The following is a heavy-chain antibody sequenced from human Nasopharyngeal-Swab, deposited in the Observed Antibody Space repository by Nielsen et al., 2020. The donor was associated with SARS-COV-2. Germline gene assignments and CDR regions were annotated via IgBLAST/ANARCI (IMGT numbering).Heavy chain of an antibody. D-gene: IGHD6-19*01. Sequence: VRQMPGKGLGWVSDISGSGGSTYYADSVKGRSTISRDNSKNTLYLQMNSLRAEDTAVYYCAKRKHQTRAVAGTGEALDYWGQGTLVTVSS. J-gene: IGHJ4*02. CDR3: AKRKHQTRAVAGTGEALDY. CDR2: ISGSGGST. V-gene: IGHV3-23*01.